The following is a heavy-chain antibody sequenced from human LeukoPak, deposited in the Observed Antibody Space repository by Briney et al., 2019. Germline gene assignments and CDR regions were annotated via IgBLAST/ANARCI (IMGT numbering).Heavy chain of an antibody. J-gene: IGHJ3*02. CDR2: INPSGGST. Sequence: EASVKVSCTVSGYTLTELSMHWVRQAPGQGLEWMGIINPSGGSTSYAQKFQGRVTMTRDTSTSTVYMELSSLRSEDTAVYYCARERSIVGAHDAFDIWGQGTMVTVSS. D-gene: IGHD1-26*01. CDR3: ARERSIVGAHDAFDI. V-gene: IGHV1-46*01. CDR1: GYTLTELS.